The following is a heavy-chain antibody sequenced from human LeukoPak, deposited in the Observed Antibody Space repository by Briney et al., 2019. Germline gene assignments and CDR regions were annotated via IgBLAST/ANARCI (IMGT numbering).Heavy chain of an antibody. J-gene: IGHJ6*04. CDR2: FDPEDGET. CDR3: ATERGMVRGLGGYGMDV. D-gene: IGHD3-10*01. V-gene: IGHV1-24*01. Sequence: ASVKVSCKVSGYTLTELSMHWVRQAPGKGLEWMGGFDPEDGETIYAQKFQGSVTMTEDTSTDTAYMELSSLRSEDTAVYYCATERGMVRGLGGYGMDVWGKGTTVAVSS. CDR1: GYTLTELS.